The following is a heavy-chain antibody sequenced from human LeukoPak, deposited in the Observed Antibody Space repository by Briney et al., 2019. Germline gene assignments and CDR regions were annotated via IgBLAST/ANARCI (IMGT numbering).Heavy chain of an antibody. Sequence: GGSRRLSCAASGFTFSSYAMSWVRQAPGKGLEWVSSIGGIGDNTHYADSVKGRFTISRDTSRNTLYLQMNTLRVEDTAIYYCAKTPTFYDVLTGYSNDYWGQGTLVTVSS. CDR3: AKTPTFYDVLTGYSNDY. D-gene: IGHD3-9*01. J-gene: IGHJ4*02. CDR2: IGGIGDNT. V-gene: IGHV3-23*01. CDR1: GFTFSSYA.